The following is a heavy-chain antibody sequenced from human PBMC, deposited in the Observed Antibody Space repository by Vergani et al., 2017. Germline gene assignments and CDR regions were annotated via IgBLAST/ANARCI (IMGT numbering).Heavy chain of an antibody. CDR1: GYTFSNYY. Sequence: QVQVVQSGAEVKKSGASVKVSCKTSGYTFSNYYMHWVRQAPGQGLEWMGIINPSGGNTNYAQKFQGRVTMTRDTSTSTVYMELSSLRAEDTAIYYCARGDYCILTGYRYWGQGTLVTVSA. CDR3: ARGDYCILTGYRY. D-gene: IGHD3-9*01. J-gene: IGHJ4*02. V-gene: IGHV1-46*03. CDR2: INPSGGNT.